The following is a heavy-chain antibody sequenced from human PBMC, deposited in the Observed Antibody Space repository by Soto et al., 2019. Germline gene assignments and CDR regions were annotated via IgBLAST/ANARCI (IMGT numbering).Heavy chain of an antibody. CDR2: IYYSGST. Sequence: SETLSLTCAVYGGSFSSGSYYWSWIRQPPGKGLEWIGYIYYSGSTNYNPSLKSRVTISVDTSKNQFSLKLSSVTAADTAVYYCARGIVGATRWFDPWGQGTLVTVSS. V-gene: IGHV4-61*01. CDR3: ARGIVGATRWFDP. J-gene: IGHJ5*02. D-gene: IGHD1-26*01. CDR1: GGSFSSGSYY.